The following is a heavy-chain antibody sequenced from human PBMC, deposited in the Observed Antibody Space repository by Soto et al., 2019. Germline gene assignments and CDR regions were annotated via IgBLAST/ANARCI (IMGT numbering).Heavy chain of an antibody. CDR3: ARALWNDAFDI. V-gene: IGHV1-2*02. CDR1: GYLFGDYY. D-gene: IGHD1-1*01. Sequence: ASVKVSCKASGYLFGDYYMHWVRQAPGQGLEWMALINPNSGDTIYAQKFQGRVTMTRDTSISTAYMELTRLTSDDTAVYYCARALWNDAFDIWGQGTMVTVSS. J-gene: IGHJ3*02. CDR2: INPNSGDT.